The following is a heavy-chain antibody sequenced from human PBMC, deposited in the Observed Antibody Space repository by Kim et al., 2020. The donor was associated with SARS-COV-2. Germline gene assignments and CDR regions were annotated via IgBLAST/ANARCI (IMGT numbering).Heavy chain of an antibody. Sequence: GGSLRLSCAASGFTFSSYGMHWVRQAPGKGLEWVAVIWYDGSNKYYADSVKGRFTISRDNSKNTLYLQMNSLRAEDTAVYYCAREGDYYGSGSYYAQLDYWGQGTLVTVSS. D-gene: IGHD3-10*01. J-gene: IGHJ4*02. V-gene: IGHV3-33*01. CDR1: GFTFSSYG. CDR2: IWYDGSNK. CDR3: AREGDYYGSGSYYAQLDY.